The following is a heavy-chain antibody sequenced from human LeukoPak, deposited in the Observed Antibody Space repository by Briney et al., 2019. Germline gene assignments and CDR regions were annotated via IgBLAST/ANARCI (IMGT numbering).Heavy chain of an antibody. J-gene: IGHJ4*02. CDR3: AAVGYCSSTSCYTVDY. Sequence: SVKVSCKASGFTFTSSAVQWVRQARGQRLEWIGWIVVGSGNTNYAQKFQERVTITRDMSTSTAYMELSSLRSEDTAVYYCAAVGYCSSTSCYTVDYWGQGTLVTVSS. CDR1: GFTFTSSA. V-gene: IGHV1-58*01. D-gene: IGHD2-2*02. CDR2: IVVGSGNT.